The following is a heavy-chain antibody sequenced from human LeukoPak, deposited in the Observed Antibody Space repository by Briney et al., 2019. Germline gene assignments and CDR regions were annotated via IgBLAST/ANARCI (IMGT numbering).Heavy chain of an antibody. CDR2: IKSKTAGGTT. J-gene: IGHJ4*02. CDR1: GFIFSNYA. Sequence: GGSLRLSCAASGFIFSNYAMSWVRQAPGKGLEWVGRIKSKTAGGTTDYAAPVKGRFTISRDDSKNTLYLQMNSLKTEDTAVYYCTTGESMVGSTIHVRWADWGQGTLVTVSS. CDR3: TTGESMVGSTIHVRWAD. D-gene: IGHD1-26*01. V-gene: IGHV3-15*01.